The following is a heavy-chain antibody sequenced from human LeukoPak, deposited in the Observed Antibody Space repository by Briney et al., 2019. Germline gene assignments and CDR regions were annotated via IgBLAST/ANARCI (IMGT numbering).Heavy chain of an antibody. CDR2: IYYDGSIK. V-gene: IGHV3-30*03. CDR1: GFTFRSYG. CDR3: ASLRADSSGWYYFDY. D-gene: IGHD6-19*01. J-gene: IGHJ4*02. Sequence: GGSLRLPCAASGFTFRSYGMHWVRQAPGKGLEWVALIYYDGSIKYYADSVKGRFTISRDNSKNTLYLQMNSLRTEDTAVYYCASLRADSSGWYYFDYWGQGTLVTVSS.